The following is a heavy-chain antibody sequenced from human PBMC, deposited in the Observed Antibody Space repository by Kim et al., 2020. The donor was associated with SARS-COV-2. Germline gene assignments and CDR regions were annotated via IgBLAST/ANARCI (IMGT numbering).Heavy chain of an antibody. Sequence: ASVKVSCKASGYTFTSYYMHWVRQAPGQGLEWMGIINPSGGSTSYAQKFQGRVTMTRDTSTSTVYMELSSLRSEDTAVYYCARGLHLLYYDSSGYYYSGDYWGQGTLVTVSS. V-gene: IGHV1-46*01. J-gene: IGHJ4*02. CDR1: GYTFTSYY. CDR2: INPSGGST. D-gene: IGHD3-22*01. CDR3: ARGLHLLYYDSSGYYYSGDY.